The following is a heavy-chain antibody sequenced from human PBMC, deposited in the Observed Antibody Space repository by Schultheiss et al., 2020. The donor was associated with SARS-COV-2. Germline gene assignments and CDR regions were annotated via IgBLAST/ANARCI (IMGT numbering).Heavy chain of an antibody. J-gene: IGHJ4*02. V-gene: IGHV3-30*12. D-gene: IGHD3-22*01. Sequence: GESLKISCAASGFTFSSYGMHWVRQAPGKGLEWVAVISYDGSNKYYADSVKGRFTISRDNSKNTLYLQMNSLRAEDTAVYYCARPISGYYQSPLDYWGQGTLVTV. CDR3: ARPISGYYQSPLDY. CDR1: GFTFSSYG. CDR2: ISYDGSNK.